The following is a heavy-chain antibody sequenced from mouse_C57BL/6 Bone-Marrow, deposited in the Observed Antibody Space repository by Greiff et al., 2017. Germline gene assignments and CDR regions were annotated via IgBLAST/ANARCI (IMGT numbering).Heavy chain of an antibody. CDR3: ARKEDGYPDY. CDR2: INPYNGGT. CDR1: GYTFTDYY. D-gene: IGHD2-3*01. J-gene: IGHJ2*01. V-gene: IGHV1-19*01. Sequence: EVKLLESGPVLVKPGASVKMSCKASGYTFTDYYMNWVKQSHGKSLEWIGVINPYNGGTSYNQKFKGKATLTVDKSSSTAYMELNSLTSEDSAVYYCARKEDGYPDYWGQGTTLTVSS.